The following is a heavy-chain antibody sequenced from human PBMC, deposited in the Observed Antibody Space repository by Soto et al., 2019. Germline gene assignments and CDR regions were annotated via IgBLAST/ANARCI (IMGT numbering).Heavy chain of an antibody. J-gene: IGHJ5*02. CDR3: AKDVGYCTNGVCLYNWFDP. Sequence: GGSLRLSCAASGFTFNSYGIHWVRQDPGKALEWVAVISYDGNNIYYGESVQGRFTISRDNSKNTIYLQMNSLRAEETAVYYCAKDVGYCTNGVCLYNWFDPWGQGTLVTVS. D-gene: IGHD2-8*01. CDR2: ISYDGNNI. V-gene: IGHV3-30*18. CDR1: GFTFNSYG.